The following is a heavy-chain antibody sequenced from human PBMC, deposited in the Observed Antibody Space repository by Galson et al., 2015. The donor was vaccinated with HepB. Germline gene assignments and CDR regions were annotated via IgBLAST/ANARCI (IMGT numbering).Heavy chain of an antibody. J-gene: IGHJ3*02. Sequence: SLRLSCAASGFTFSSYSMNWVRQAPGKGLEWVSSISSSSSYIYYADSVKGRFTISRDNAKNSLYLQMNSLRAEDTAVYYCAGYYDSSGAPGAFDIWGQGTMVTVSS. V-gene: IGHV3-21*01. CDR2: ISSSSSYI. CDR3: AGYYDSSGAPGAFDI. CDR1: GFTFSSYS. D-gene: IGHD3-22*01.